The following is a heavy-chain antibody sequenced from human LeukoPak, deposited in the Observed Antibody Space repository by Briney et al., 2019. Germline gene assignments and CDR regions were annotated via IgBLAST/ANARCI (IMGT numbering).Heavy chain of an antibody. CDR3: ARTTYSSGWYGFDY. J-gene: IGHJ4*02. D-gene: IGHD6-19*01. Sequence: GASVKVSCKAPGYTFTSYDIIWVRQAPGQGLEWMGWISAYNGNTNYAQKLQGRVTMTTDTSTSTAYMDLRSLRSDDTAVYYCARTTYSSGWYGFDYWGQGTLVTVSS. CDR1: GYTFTSYD. V-gene: IGHV1-18*01. CDR2: ISAYNGNT.